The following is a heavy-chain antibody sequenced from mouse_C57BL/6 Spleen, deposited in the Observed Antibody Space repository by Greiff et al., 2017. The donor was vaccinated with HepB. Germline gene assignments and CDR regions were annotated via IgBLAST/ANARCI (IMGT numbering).Heavy chain of an antibody. V-gene: IGHV1-64*01. Sequence: QVQLQQPGAELVKPGASVKLSCKASGYTFTSYWMHWVKQRPGQGLEWIGMIHPNSGSTNYNEKFKSKATLTVDTSSSTASMQLSSLTSEDSAVYYCARRKATVVATNFDYWGQGTTLTVSS. D-gene: IGHD1-1*01. CDR1: GYTFTSYW. J-gene: IGHJ2*01. CDR2: IHPNSGST. CDR3: ARRKATVVATNFDY.